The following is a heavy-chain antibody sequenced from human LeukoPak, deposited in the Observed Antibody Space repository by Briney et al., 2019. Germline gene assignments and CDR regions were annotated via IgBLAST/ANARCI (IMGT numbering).Heavy chain of an antibody. CDR1: GFTFSSYA. J-gene: IGHJ4*02. Sequence: GRSLGLSCAASGFTFSSYAMHWVRQAPGKGLEWVAVISYDGSNKYYADSVKGRFTISRDNSKNTLYLQMNSLRAEDTAVYYCARDGGSGLDYWGQGTLVTVSS. D-gene: IGHD3-10*01. V-gene: IGHV3-30*04. CDR3: ARDGGSGLDY. CDR2: ISYDGSNK.